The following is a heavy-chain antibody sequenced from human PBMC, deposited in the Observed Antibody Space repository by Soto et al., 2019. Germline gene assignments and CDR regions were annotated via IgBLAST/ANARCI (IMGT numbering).Heavy chain of an antibody. V-gene: IGHV3-11*01. CDR1: GFTFSDYY. D-gene: IGHD4-17*01. J-gene: IGHJ4*02. CDR2: ISSSGSTI. CDR3: ARDVRTYGDYGIFDY. Sequence: GGSLRLSCAASGFTFSDYYMSWIRQAPGKGLEWVSYISSSGSTIYYADSVKGRFTISRDNAKNSLYLQMNSLRAEDTAAYYCARDVRTYGDYGIFDYWGQGTLVTVSS.